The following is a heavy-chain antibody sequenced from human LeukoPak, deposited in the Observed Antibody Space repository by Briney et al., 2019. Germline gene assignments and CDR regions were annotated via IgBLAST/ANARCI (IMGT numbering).Heavy chain of an antibody. CDR1: GYTFTSYA. Sequence: ASVKVSCKASGYTFTSYAMHWVRQAPGQRLEWMGWINAGNGNTKYSQKFQGRVTITRDTSASTAYMELSSPRSEDTAVYYCARARYCSGGSCYGRVWFDPWGQGTLVTVSS. CDR2: INAGNGNT. V-gene: IGHV1-3*01. D-gene: IGHD2-15*01. CDR3: ARARYCSGGSCYGRVWFDP. J-gene: IGHJ5*02.